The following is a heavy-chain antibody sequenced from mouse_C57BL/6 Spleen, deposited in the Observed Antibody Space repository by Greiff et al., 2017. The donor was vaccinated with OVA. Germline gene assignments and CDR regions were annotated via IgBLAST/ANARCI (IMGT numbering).Heavy chain of an antibody. J-gene: IGHJ3*01. D-gene: IGHD1-1*01. CDR3: AREGDYGSSFAY. CDR1: GYTFTDYN. V-gene: IGHV1-18*01. CDR2: INPNNGGT. Sequence: EVKLQESGPELVKPGASVKIPCKASGYTFTDYNMDWVKQSHGKSLEWIGDINPNNGGTIYNQKFKGKATLTVDKSSSTAYMELRSLTSEDTAVYYCAREGDYGSSFAYWGQGTLVTVSA.